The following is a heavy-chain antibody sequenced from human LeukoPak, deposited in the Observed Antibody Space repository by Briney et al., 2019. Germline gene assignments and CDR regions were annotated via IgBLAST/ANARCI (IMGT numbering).Heavy chain of an antibody. J-gene: IGHJ6*02. D-gene: IGHD3-22*01. CDR3: ARDYYDSSGYSFYYYYGMDV. CDR1: GFTFSSYG. CDR2: IRYDGSNK. Sequence: GGSLRLSCAASGFTFSSYGMHWVRQAPGKGLEWVAFIRYDGSNKYYADSVKGRFTISRDNSKNTLYLQMNSLRAEDTAVYYCARDYYDSSGYSFYYYYGMDVWGQGTTVTVSS. V-gene: IGHV3-30*02.